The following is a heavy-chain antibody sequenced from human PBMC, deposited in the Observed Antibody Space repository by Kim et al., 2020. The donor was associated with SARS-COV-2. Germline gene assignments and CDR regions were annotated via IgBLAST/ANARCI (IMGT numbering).Heavy chain of an antibody. J-gene: IGHJ5*02. CDR3: ARAGTNGVWRSRFDP. Sequence: GGSLRLSCAASGFTFSDYYMSWIRQAPGKGLEWVSYISSSSSYTNYADSVKGRFTISRDNAKNSLYLQMNSLRAEDTAVYYCARAGTNGVWRSRFDPWGQGTLVTVSS. CDR1: GFTFSDYY. D-gene: IGHD2-8*01. CDR2: ISSSSSYT. V-gene: IGHV3-11*06.